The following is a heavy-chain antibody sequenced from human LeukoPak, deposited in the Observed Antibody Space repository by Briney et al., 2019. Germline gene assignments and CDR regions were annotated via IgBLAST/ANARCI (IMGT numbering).Heavy chain of an antibody. CDR3: ASDYSSSWYYFDN. V-gene: IGHV4-34*01. Sequence: PSETLSLTCAVYGGSFSGYYWSWIRQPPGKGLEWIGEINHSGSTNYNPSLKSRVTISVDTSKNQFSLKLSSVTAADTAVYYCASDYSSSWYYFDNWGQGTLVTVSS. CDR2: INHSGST. D-gene: IGHD6-13*01. J-gene: IGHJ4*02. CDR1: GGSFSGYY.